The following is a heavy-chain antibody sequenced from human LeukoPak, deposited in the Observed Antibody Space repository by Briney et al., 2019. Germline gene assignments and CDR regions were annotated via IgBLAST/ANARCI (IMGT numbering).Heavy chain of an antibody. V-gene: IGHV3-53*01. D-gene: IGHD4-11*01. CDR1: GFTVSSNY. CDR3: ARDWTVTTGMDV. J-gene: IGHJ6*03. CDR2: IYSGGST. Sequence: GGSLRLSCAASGFTVSSNYMSWVRQAPGKGLEWVSVIYSGGSTYYADSVKGRFTISRDNSKNTLHLQMNSLRAEDTAVYYCARDWTVTTGMDVWGKGTTVTVSS.